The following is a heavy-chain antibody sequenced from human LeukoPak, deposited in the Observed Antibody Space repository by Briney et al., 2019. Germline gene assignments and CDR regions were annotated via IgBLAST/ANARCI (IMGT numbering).Heavy chain of an antibody. CDR3: ARRIYSSGWYGFDY. CDR2: IYYSGST. J-gene: IGHJ4*02. D-gene: IGHD6-19*01. V-gene: IGHV4-39*01. Sequence: SETLSLTCTVSGGSISSSSYYWGWIRQPPGKGLEWIGSIYYSGSTYYNPSLKSRVTISVDTSKNQFSLKLSSVTAADTAVYYCARRIYSSGWYGFDYWGQGTLVTVSS. CDR1: GGSISSSSYY.